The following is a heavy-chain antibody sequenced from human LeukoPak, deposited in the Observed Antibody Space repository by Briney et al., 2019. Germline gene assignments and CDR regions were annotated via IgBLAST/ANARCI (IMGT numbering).Heavy chain of an antibody. Sequence: GGSLRLSCAASGFTFSDYYMSWIRQAPGKGLEWVSYISSSGSTIYYADSVKGRFTISRDNAKNELYLQMNSLRAEDTAVYYCARDGAAVAYNWFDPWGQGTLVTVSS. D-gene: IGHD6-19*01. V-gene: IGHV3-11*01. J-gene: IGHJ5*02. CDR2: ISSSGSTI. CDR1: GFTFSDYY. CDR3: ARDGAAVAYNWFDP.